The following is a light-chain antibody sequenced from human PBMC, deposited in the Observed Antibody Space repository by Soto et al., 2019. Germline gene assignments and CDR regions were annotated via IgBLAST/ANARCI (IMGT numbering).Light chain of an antibody. Sequence: EIVLTQSPGTLSLSPGERATLSCRASQSVSSSYLAWYQQKPGQAPWLLIYGASSRATGIPDMFSGSGSGTDFTLTISRLEPEDFAVYYCQQYGSSPPLTFGPGTKLDIK. J-gene: IGKJ3*01. CDR1: QSVSSSY. CDR3: QQYGSSPPLT. CDR2: GAS. V-gene: IGKV3-20*01.